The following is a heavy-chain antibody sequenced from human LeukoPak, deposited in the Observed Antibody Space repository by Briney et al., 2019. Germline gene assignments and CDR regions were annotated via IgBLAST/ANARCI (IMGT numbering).Heavy chain of an antibody. Sequence: SETLSLTCAVYIESFSGYYWTWIRQPPGKGLEWIRETTHSGSTNYNPSLKNRVTLSVDTSKNQFSLKLSSLIAADTAVYYCARARGDLSLDYWGRGTPVTVSS. CDR2: TTHSGST. CDR1: IESFSGYY. D-gene: IGHD2-21*02. CDR3: ARARGDLSLDY. V-gene: IGHV4-34*01. J-gene: IGHJ4*02.